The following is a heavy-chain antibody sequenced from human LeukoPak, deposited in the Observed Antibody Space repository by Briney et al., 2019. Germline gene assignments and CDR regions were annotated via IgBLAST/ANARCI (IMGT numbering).Heavy chain of an antibody. D-gene: IGHD1-26*01. J-gene: IGHJ4*02. CDR3: AKPSGSGVDY. CDR1: GFVFDNHD. CDR2: IRSDGYHT. Sequence: GGSLRLSCGASGFVFDNHDMHWVRQAPGKGLEWVAFIRSDGYHTYYADSVKGRFTITRDNFKNTVYLQMNSLRLEDVAVYYCAKPSGSGVDYWGRGTRVTVSS. V-gene: IGHV3-30*02.